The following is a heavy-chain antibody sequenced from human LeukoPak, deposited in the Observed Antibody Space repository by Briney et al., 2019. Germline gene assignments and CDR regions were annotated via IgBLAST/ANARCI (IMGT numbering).Heavy chain of an antibody. V-gene: IGHV3-23*01. D-gene: IGHD6-13*01. CDR2: MSGSGGST. Sequence: GGSLRLSCAASGFTFSSYGMSWVRQAPGKGLEWVSAMSGSGGSTFYADSVKGRFTISRDNSKNTLYLQMNSLRAEDTAVYYCAKTYSSSRAHYYYYYMGVWGKGTTVTISS. CDR1: GFTFSSYG. J-gene: IGHJ6*03. CDR3: AKTYSSSRAHYYYYYMGV.